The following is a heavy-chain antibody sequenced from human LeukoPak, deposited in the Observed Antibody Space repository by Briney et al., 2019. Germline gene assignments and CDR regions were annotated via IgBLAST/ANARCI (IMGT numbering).Heavy chain of an antibody. CDR3: ATHPGGLQSGFDN. V-gene: IGHV5-51*01. D-gene: IGHD5-24*01. CDR2: IHPGAYNT. CDR1: GYSFTSYW. Sequence: GESLKISCKGSGYSFTSYWIGWVRQMPGKGLEYMGIIHPGAYNTRYSPSFQGQVTISVDRSSSTAYIQWSRLKASDTAMYYCATHPGGLQSGFDNWGQGTLVTVSS. J-gene: IGHJ4*02.